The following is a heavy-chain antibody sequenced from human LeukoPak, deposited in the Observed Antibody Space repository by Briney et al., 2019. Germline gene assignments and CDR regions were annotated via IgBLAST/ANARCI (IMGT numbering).Heavy chain of an antibody. V-gene: IGHV4-4*02. CDR3: ARGLMLLRPKYHRFDP. CDR1: GGSISSSNW. CDR2: IYHSGST. Sequence: SGTLSLTCAVSGGSISSSNWWSWVRQPPGKGLEWIGEIYHSGSTNYNPSLKSRVTISVDKSKNQFSLKLSSATAADTAVYYCARGLMLLRPKYHRFDPWGQGTLVTVSS. J-gene: IGHJ5*02. D-gene: IGHD3-16*01.